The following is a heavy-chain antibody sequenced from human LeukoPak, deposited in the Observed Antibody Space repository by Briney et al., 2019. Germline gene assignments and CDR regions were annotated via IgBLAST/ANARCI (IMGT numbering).Heavy chain of an antibody. Sequence: PSETLSLTCTVSGGSISISTYYWGWIRQPPGKGLEWIGSIYYSGSTYYNPSLRSRITISLDRSKQKFSLKLTSVTAADTAVYFCARGAEYYAIWRGYGGYSDYWGQGISVTVSS. CDR2: IYYSGST. V-gene: IGHV4-39*07. J-gene: IGHJ4*02. D-gene: IGHD3-3*01. CDR1: GGSISISTYY. CDR3: ARGAEYYAIWRGYGGYSDY.